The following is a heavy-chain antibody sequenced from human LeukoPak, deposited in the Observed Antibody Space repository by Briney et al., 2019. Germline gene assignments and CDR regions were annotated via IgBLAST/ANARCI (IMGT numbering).Heavy chain of an antibody. Sequence: SQTLSLTCAISGDSVSSNSAARNWIRQSPSRGLEWLGRTYYRSKWYNDYAVSVKSRISVSPDTSRNQFSLHLDSVTPEDTAVYYCASGTFRNGMDVWGQGTTVTVSS. CDR2: TYYRSKWYN. J-gene: IGHJ6*02. CDR1: GDSVSSNSAA. CDR3: ASGTFRNGMDV. D-gene: IGHD1-26*01. V-gene: IGHV6-1*01.